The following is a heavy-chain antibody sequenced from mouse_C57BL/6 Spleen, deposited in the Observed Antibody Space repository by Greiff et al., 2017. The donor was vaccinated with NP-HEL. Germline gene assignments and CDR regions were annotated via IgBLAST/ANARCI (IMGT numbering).Heavy chain of an antibody. V-gene: IGHV6-3*01. D-gene: IGHD1-1*01. CDR3: TGSITTALNY. Sequence: EVHLVESGGGLVQPGGSMKLSCVASGFTFSNYWMNWVRQSPEKGLEWVAQIRLKSDNYATHYAESVKGRFTISRDDSKSSVYLQMNNLRAEDTGIYYCTGSITTALNYWGQGTTLTVSS. CDR1: GFTFSNYW. J-gene: IGHJ2*01. CDR2: IRLKSDNYAT.